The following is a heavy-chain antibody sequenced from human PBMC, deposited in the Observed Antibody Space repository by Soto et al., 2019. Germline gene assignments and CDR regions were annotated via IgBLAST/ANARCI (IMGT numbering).Heavy chain of an antibody. Sequence: GSLRLSCAASGFTFSSYAMHWVRQAPGKGLEWVAVISYDGSNKYYADSVKGRFTISRDNSKNTLYLQMNSLRAEDTAVYYCARASDYYGYYFDYWGQGTLVTVSS. V-gene: IGHV3-30-3*01. CDR2: ISYDGSNK. CDR3: ARASDYYGYYFDY. J-gene: IGHJ4*02. D-gene: IGHD1-26*01. CDR1: GFTFSSYA.